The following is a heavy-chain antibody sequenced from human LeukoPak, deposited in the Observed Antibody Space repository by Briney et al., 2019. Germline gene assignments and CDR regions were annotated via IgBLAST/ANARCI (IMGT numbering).Heavy chain of an antibody. CDR2: IYYSGST. CDR3: ARTTHSDYYYYMDV. Sequence: TSETLSLTCTVSGGSISSGGYYWSWIRQHPGKGLEWIGYIYYSGSTYYNPSLNSRVTISVDTSKNQFSLKLSSVTAADTAVYYCARTTHSDYYYYMDVWGKGTTVTVSS. D-gene: IGHD1-1*01. CDR1: GGSISSGGYY. V-gene: IGHV4-31*03. J-gene: IGHJ6*03.